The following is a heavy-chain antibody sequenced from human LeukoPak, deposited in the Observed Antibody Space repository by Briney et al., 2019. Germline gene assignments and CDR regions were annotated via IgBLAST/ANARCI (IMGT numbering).Heavy chain of an antibody. J-gene: IGHJ4*02. V-gene: IGHV4-30-2*01. CDR2: IYHSGST. Sequence: SETLSLTCAVSGGSISSGGYSWSWIRQPLGKGLEWIGYIYHSGSTYYNPSLKSRVTISVDRSKNQFSLKLSSVTAADTAVYYCARGRGHGYWGQGTLVTVSS. CDR3: ARGRGHGY. CDR1: GGSISSGGYS.